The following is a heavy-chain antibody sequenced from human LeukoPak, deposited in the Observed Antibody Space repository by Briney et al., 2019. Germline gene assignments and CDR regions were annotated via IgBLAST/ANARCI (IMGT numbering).Heavy chain of an antibody. CDR3: AELGITMIGGV. V-gene: IGHV3-11*01. D-gene: IGHD3-10*02. CDR1: GFTFSDYY. Sequence: GGSLRLSCAASGFTFSDYYMNWIRQAPRKGLEWVSYISGSGSTIYYADSVKGRFTNSRDNAKNSLYLQMNSLRAEDTAVYYCAELGITMIGGVWGKGTTVTISS. J-gene: IGHJ6*04. CDR2: ISGSGSTI.